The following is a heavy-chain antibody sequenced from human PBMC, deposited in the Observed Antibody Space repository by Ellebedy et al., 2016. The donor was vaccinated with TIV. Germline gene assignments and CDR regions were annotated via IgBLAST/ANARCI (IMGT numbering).Heavy chain of an antibody. CDR2: ISGSGGST. CDR1: GFTFNNYA. D-gene: IGHD3-10*01. Sequence: GESLKISCTASGFTFNNYAMSWVRQAPGKGLEWVSGISGSGGSTNYADSAKGRLTISRDNSKKTLYLQMNSLRTEDTAVYYCAKALRGYYYGSGSYYSYGMDVWGQGTTVTVSS. V-gene: IGHV3-23*01. J-gene: IGHJ6*02. CDR3: AKALRGYYYGSGSYYSYGMDV.